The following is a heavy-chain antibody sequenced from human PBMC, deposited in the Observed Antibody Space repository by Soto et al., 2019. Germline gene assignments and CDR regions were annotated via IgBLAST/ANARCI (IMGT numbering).Heavy chain of an antibody. Sequence: SETLSLTCNISGGSISTGYWSWILQSPGKGLEGMVESSYLGDTNYNPSPNTRVTISADTPTNQFSLQLRSVISADTAMYYCASEGAGRGSINIWGPGTLVTVSS. CDR1: GGSISTGY. J-gene: IGHJ4*03. V-gene: IGHV4-59*01. CDR2: SSYLGDT. CDR3: ASEGAGRGSINI. D-gene: IGHD3-10*01.